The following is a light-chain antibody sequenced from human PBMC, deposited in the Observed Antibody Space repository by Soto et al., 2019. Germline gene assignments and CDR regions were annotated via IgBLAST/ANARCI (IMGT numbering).Light chain of an antibody. Sequence: DIKMNQSPSSLSASVGDRVTITCRASQSISSYLNWYQQKPGKAPKLLIYAASSLQSGVPSRFSGSGSGTEFTLTISSLQPDDFATYYCQQYNSYPWTFGQGTKVDI. V-gene: IGKV1-39*01. J-gene: IGKJ1*01. CDR3: QQYNSYPWT. CDR2: AAS. CDR1: QSISSY.